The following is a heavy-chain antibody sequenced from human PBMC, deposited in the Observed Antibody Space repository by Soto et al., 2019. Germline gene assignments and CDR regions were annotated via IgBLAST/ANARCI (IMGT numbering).Heavy chain of an antibody. Sequence: EVQLVESGGGLVQPGGSLRLSCAASGFTFSSYWMSWVRQAPGKGLEWVANIKQGGSEKYYVDSVKGRFTISRDNAKNSLYLQMNSLRAEDTAVYYCARDLVDSSSVYYYYYGMDVWGQGTTVTVSS. CDR1: GFTFSSYW. CDR3: ARDLVDSSSVYYYYYGMDV. J-gene: IGHJ6*02. CDR2: IKQGGSEK. V-gene: IGHV3-7*01. D-gene: IGHD6-6*01.